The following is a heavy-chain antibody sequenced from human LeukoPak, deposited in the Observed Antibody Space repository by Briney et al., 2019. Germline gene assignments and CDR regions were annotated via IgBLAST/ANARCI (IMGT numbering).Heavy chain of an antibody. CDR3: ARSEGIAARFRY. J-gene: IGHJ4*02. V-gene: IGHV4-34*01. CDR2: INHSGST. Sequence: SETLSLTCAVYGGTFSGYYWSWILQPPGKGLEWIGEINHSGSTNYNPSLKSRVTISVDTSKNQFSLKLSSVTAADTAVYYCARSEGIAARFRYWGQGTLVTVSS. D-gene: IGHD6-6*01. CDR1: GGTFSGYY.